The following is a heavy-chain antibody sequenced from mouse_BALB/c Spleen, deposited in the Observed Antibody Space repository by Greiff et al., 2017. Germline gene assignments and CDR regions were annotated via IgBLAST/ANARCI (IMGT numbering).Heavy chain of an antibody. CDR3: ARSGLHDY. CDR1: GFTFSSFG. D-gene: IGHD6-1*01. Sequence: EVQLVESGGGLVQPGGSRKLSCAASGFTFSSFGMHWVRQAPEKGLEWVAYISSGSSTIYYADTVKGRFTISRDKPKNTLFLQMTSLRSEDTAMYYCARSGLHDYWGQGTTLTVSS. CDR2: ISSGSSTI. V-gene: IGHV5-17*02. J-gene: IGHJ2*01.